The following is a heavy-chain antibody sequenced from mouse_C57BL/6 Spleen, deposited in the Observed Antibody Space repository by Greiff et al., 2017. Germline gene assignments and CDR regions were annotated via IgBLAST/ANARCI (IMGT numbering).Heavy chain of an antibody. Sequence: EVQLQQSGPELVKPGASVKISCKASGYTFTDYYMNWVKQSHGKSLEWIGDINPNNGGTSYNQKFKGKATLTVDKSSSTAYMELRSLTSEDSAVYYCARGPPDGYYFDYWGQGTTLTVSS. CDR1: GYTFTDYY. V-gene: IGHV1-26*01. CDR3: ARGPPDGYYFDY. D-gene: IGHD2-3*01. J-gene: IGHJ2*01. CDR2: INPNNGGT.